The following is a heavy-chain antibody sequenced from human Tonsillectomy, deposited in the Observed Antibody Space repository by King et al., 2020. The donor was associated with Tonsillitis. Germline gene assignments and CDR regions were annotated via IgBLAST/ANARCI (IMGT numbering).Heavy chain of an antibody. CDR3: AKDRGGSGWAFDY. Sequence: VQLVESGGGLVQPGGSLRLSCAASGFTFSSYEMNWVRQAPGKGLEWVSYISNSGSTIYYADSVKGRFTISRDNAKNSLYLQMNSLRAEDTAIYYCAKDRGGSGWAFDYWGQGTLVTVSS. CDR1: GFTFSSYE. V-gene: IGHV3-48*03. D-gene: IGHD6-19*01. CDR2: ISNSGSTI. J-gene: IGHJ4*02.